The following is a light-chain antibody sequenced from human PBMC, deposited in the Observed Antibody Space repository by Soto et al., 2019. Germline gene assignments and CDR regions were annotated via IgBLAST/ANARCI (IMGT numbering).Light chain of an antibody. Sequence: QSVLTQPASVSGSPGQSITISCTGTSSDIGDYDYVSWYQQHPGKAPKLLIYDVSNRPSGISNRFSASKSGNTASLTISGLQAEDEADYYCCSYPSTTVIFGGGTKLTVL. CDR1: SSDIGDYDY. J-gene: IGLJ2*01. CDR3: CSYPSTTVI. CDR2: DVS. V-gene: IGLV2-14*03.